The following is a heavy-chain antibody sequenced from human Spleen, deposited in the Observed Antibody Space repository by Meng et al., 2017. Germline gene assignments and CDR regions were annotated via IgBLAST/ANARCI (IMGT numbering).Heavy chain of an antibody. D-gene: IGHD1-14*01. V-gene: IGHV3-23*04. CDR2: ISGNGDSA. CDR1: GFSFSNYA. Sequence: VQLVGSGGDLVQAGGSLGLSCSASGFSFSNYAMSWVRQAPGKGLEWVSTISGNGDSAYYADSVKGRFTISRDNSKNTQYLQMNGLRDDDTAIYYCAKHIIWGQGILVTVSS. J-gene: IGHJ4*02. CDR3: AKHII.